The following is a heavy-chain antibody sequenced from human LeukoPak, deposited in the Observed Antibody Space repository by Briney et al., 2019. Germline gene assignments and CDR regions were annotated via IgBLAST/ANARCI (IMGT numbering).Heavy chain of an antibody. CDR1: GYTFTGYY. V-gene: IGHV1-2*02. D-gene: IGHD3-10*01. CDR2: INPNSGGT. Sequence: ASVKVSCKASGYTFTGYYMHWVRQAPGQGPEWMGWINPNSGGTSYAQKFQGRVTMTRDTSISTAYMELSRLISDDTAVYYCARGKGMTMVQGVINYWGQGTLVTVSS. CDR3: ARGKGMTMVQGVINY. J-gene: IGHJ4*02.